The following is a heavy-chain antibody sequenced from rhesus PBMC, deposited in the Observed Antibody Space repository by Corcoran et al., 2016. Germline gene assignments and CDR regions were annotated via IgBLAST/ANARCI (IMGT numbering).Heavy chain of an antibody. CDR3: AKIAGGITYGLDS. Sequence: QVELVQSGAEVKQPGASVKVSCKASGYTFTSYGMHWVGQAQGHRLEWMGWINTDTGTPTYAQGFKERFTFSMDTSVTTAYLQISRLKPEDTATYYCAKIAGGITYGLDSWGQGVVVAVFS. D-gene: IGHD1-26*01. CDR2: INTDTGTP. J-gene: IGHJ6*01. CDR1: GYTFTSYG. V-gene: IGHV7-114*01.